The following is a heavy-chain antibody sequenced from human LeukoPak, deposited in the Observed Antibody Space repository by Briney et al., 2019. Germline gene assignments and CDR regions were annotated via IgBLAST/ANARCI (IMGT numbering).Heavy chain of an antibody. D-gene: IGHD6-19*01. CDR1: GFTFDDYA. J-gene: IGHJ6*02. Sequence: GRSLRLSCAASGFTFDDYAMFWVRQAPGKGLEWVSGISWDSQSIGYAASVKGRFTISRDNAKNSLYLQMNNLRAEDTAFYYCARGNRDSSGFYFYYGMDVWGQGTTVTVSS. CDR3: ARGNRDSSGFYFYYGMDV. CDR2: ISWDSQSI. V-gene: IGHV3-9*01.